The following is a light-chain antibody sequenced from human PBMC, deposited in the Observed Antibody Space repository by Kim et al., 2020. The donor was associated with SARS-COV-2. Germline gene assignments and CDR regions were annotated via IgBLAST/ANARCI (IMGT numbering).Light chain of an antibody. V-gene: IGKV2-30*01. CDR1: ESLVYSDVNTY. CDR2: KVS. CDR3: MRGTHCVT. Sequence: DVVLTQSPLSLTVTLAQPASISCRSSESLVYSDVNTYLNWFQQRPGQSPRRLIYKVSNRDSGVPDRFSGSGSGTDFTLKISGVEAEDVGVYYCMRGTHCVTFGGGTKVDIK. J-gene: IGKJ4*01.